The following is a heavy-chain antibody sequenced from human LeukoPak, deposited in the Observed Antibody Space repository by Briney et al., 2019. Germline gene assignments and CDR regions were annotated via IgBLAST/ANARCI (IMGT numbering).Heavy chain of an antibody. D-gene: IGHD2-2*01. CDR3: ARAAPLTGYCSSTSCENWFDP. CDR2: INWNGGST. CDR1: GFTFDDYG. V-gene: IGHV3-20*04. J-gene: IGHJ5*02. Sequence: PGGSLRLSCAASGFTFDDYGMSWARQAPGKGLEWVSGINWNGGSTGYADSVKGRFTISRDNAKNTLYLQMNSLRAEDTAVYYCARAAPLTGYCSSTSCENWFDPWGQGTLVTVSS.